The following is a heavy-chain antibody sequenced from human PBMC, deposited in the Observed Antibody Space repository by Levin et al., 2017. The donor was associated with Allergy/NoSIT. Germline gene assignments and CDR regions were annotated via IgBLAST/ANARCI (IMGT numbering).Heavy chain of an antibody. Sequence: SCAASGFSLSFYTMNWVRQAPGKGLEWIASISSSSTTIYYADSVKGRFTISRDNAKKSVFLQMNSLRAEDTAFYYCAREAPLATFDYWGQGMLVTVSS. J-gene: IGHJ4*02. V-gene: IGHV3-48*01. CDR2: ISSSSTTI. CDR1: GFSLSFYT. CDR3: AREAPLATFDY.